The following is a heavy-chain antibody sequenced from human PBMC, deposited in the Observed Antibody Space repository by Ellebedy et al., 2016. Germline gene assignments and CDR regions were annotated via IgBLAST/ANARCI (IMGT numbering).Heavy chain of an antibody. Sequence: ASVKVSCXASGYTLTSYYMNWVRQAPGQGIEWLGIINPSGGNTNYAQKFQGRASMATDTSTTTVYMELSSLRSEDTALYYCARGDYGGKSPGRAWGQGTLVTVSS. J-gene: IGHJ5*02. V-gene: IGHV1-46*01. CDR3: ARGDYGGKSPGRA. D-gene: IGHD4-23*01. CDR1: GYTLTSYY. CDR2: INPSGGNT.